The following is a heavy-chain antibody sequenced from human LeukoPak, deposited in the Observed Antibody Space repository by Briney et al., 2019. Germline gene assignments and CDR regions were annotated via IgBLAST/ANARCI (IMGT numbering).Heavy chain of an antibody. CDR1: GVSISSSNSY. CDR3: AREFQTWTFFGYDRVVGGVYFDY. D-gene: IGHD3-22*01. J-gene: IGHJ4*02. Sequence: SETLSLTCTVSGVSISSSNSYWGWIRQPPGKGLEWIGSIYYSGNTYYNASLKSQVSISIDTSKNQFSLRLTSVTAADTAVYYCAREFQTWTFFGYDRVVGGVYFDYWGQGTLVTVSS. V-gene: IGHV4-39*02. CDR2: IYYSGNT.